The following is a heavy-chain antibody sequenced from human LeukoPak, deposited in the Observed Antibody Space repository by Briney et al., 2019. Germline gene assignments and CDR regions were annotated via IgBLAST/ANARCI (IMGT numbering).Heavy chain of an antibody. CDR2: IRYDGSNK. CDR3: AKDRCSNGIGCYYYYMDV. V-gene: IGHV3-30*02. CDR1: GFTFSTYG. J-gene: IGHJ6*03. Sequence: GGSLRLSCAASGFTFSTYGLHWVRQAPGKGLEWVAFIRYDGSNKYYADSVKGRFTISRDNSKNTLYLQMNSLRADDTAVYYCAKDRCSNGIGCYYYYMDVWGKGTTVTISS. D-gene: IGHD2-8*01.